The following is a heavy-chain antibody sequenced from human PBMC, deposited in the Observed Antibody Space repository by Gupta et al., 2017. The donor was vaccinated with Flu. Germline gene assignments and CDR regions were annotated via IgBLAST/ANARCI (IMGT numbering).Heavy chain of an antibody. CDR3: ARISRPYGDYDY. V-gene: IGHV2-70D*14. Sequence: WIRQSPGGALEWLARIDWDDEKFYSPSLKTRLTISKDSSKNRVVLTMTNLTPLDTATYYCARISRPYGDYDYWGPGTLAPSPQ. CDR2: IDWDDEK. J-gene: IGHJ4*02. D-gene: IGHD4-17*01.